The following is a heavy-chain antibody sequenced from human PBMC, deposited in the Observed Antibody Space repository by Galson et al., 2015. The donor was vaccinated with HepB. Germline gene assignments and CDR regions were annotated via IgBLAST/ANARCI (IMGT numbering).Heavy chain of an antibody. Sequence: SLRLSCAASGFTFSSYAMSWVRQAPGKGLEWVSAISGSGATTYYADSVKGRFTISRDNSKNTVYLQMNSLRAEDTAVYYCAKDSIPAAGRDIDYWGQGTLVTVSS. CDR2: ISGSGATT. D-gene: IGHD6-13*01. CDR1: GFTFSSYA. CDR3: AKDSIPAAGRDIDY. J-gene: IGHJ4*02. V-gene: IGHV3-23*01.